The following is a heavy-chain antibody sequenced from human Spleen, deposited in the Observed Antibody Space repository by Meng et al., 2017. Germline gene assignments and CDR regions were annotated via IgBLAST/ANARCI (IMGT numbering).Heavy chain of an antibody. CDR1: GGSISTSGYY. Sequence: QLQLQESGPGLVKPSETLSLTCTVSGGSISTSGYYWGWIRQPPGKGLEWIGSIGHSGITYYTPSLKSRVTVSIDTSKSQFSLKLTSVTAADTAVYYCATGLGGWGQGTLVTVSS. CDR3: ATGLGG. V-gene: IGHV4-39*01. D-gene: IGHD2-15*01. J-gene: IGHJ4*02. CDR2: IGHSGIT.